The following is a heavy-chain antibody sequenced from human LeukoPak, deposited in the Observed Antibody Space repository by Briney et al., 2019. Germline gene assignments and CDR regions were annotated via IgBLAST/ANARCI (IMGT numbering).Heavy chain of an antibody. J-gene: IGHJ4*02. CDR1: GFTFSSYW. Sequence: GGSLRLSCAASGFTFSSYWMNWVRQAPGKGLEWVGVIKQDGSETYYVDSVKGRFTISRDNAKNSLYLQMNSLRAEDTSLYYCVTDWGDSWGQGTLVTVSS. CDR2: IKQDGSET. D-gene: IGHD3-16*01. V-gene: IGHV3-7*04. CDR3: VTDWGDS.